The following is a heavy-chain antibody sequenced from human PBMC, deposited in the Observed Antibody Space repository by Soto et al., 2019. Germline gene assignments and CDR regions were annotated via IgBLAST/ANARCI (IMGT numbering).Heavy chain of an antibody. CDR1: GFSFSTYS. CDR2: IRRSGDYT. J-gene: IGHJ6*02. D-gene: IGHD1-1*01. V-gene: IGHV3-21*01. CDR3: ARSTSLGGMDV. Sequence: EVQLVESGGGLVMPGGSLRLSCIASGFSFSTYSMNWVRQAPGKGLEWVSSIRRSGDYTYYADSLKGRFTISRDNAKNSLSLHMISLGAEDTAVYYCARSTSLGGMDVWGQGTTVTVSS.